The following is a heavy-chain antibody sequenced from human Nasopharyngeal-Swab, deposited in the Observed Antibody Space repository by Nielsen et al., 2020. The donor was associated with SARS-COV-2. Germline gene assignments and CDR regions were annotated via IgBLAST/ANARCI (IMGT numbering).Heavy chain of an antibody. V-gene: IGHV4-30-4*01. CDR3: ARARRITIFGVVAQADY. CDR2: IYYSGST. J-gene: IGHJ4*02. D-gene: IGHD3-3*01. Sequence: LRLSCTVSGGSISSGDYYWSWIRQPPGKGLEWIGYIYYSGSTYYNPSLKSRVTISVDTSKNQFSLKLSSVTAADTAVYYCARARRITIFGVVAQADYWGQGTLVTVSS. CDR1: GGSISSGDYY.